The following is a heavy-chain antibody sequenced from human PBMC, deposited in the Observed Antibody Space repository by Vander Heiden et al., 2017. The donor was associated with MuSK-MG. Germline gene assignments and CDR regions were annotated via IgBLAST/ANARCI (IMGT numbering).Heavy chain of an antibody. V-gene: IGHV4-34*01. Sequence: QVQLQQWGAGLLKPSETLSLTCAVYGGSFSGYYWSWIRQPPGKGLEWIGEINHRGSTYDNSALKSRVTIAVDTAKNQVSLQLSSVTSADTAVDYCVSAPMAGAFDIWGQGTLVTVSS. CDR2: INHRGST. CDR1: GGSFSGYY. J-gene: IGHJ3*02. CDR3: VSAPMAGAFDI. D-gene: IGHD3-10*01.